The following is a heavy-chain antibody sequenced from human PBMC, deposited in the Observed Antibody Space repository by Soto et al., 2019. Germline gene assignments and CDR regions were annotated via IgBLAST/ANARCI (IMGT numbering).Heavy chain of an antibody. Sequence: QVQLVQSGAEVKKPGSSVKVSCKASGGTFSSYAISWVRQAPGQGLEWMGGIIPIFGTANYAQKFQGRVKITAEESTSTAYMELSSLRSEDTAVYYCAGGGGWLQFGSFDYWGQGTLVTVSS. V-gene: IGHV1-69*12. CDR1: GGTFSSYA. CDR3: AGGGGWLQFGSFDY. CDR2: IIPIFGTA. D-gene: IGHD5-12*01. J-gene: IGHJ4*02.